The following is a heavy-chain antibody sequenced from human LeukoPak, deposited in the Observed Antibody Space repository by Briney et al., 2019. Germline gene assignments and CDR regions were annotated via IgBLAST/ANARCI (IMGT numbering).Heavy chain of an antibody. Sequence: SETLSLTCAVYGGSFSGYYWSWIRQPPGKGLEWIGEINHSGSTNYNPSLKSRVTISVDTSKNQFSLKLSSVTAADTAVYYCANGGGEWYYYGSGIPEWVYWGQGTLVTVSS. V-gene: IGHV4-34*01. CDR1: GGSFSGYY. D-gene: IGHD3-10*01. CDR3: ANGGGEWYYYGSGIPEWVY. J-gene: IGHJ4*02. CDR2: INHSGST.